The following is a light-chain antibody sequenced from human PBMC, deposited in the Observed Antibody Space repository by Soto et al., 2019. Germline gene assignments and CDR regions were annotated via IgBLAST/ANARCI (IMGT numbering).Light chain of an antibody. J-gene: IGLJ3*02. CDR3: SSYTRRNTGV. CDR2: DVS. V-gene: IGLV2-14*03. CDR1: SSDVGGYNY. Sequence: QSALTQPASVSGSPGQSITISCTGTSSDVGGYNYVSWYQQHPGKAPKLMIYDVSNRPSGVSNRFSGSKSGNTASLTISGLQTEDEADYYCSSYTRRNTGVFGGGTQLTVL.